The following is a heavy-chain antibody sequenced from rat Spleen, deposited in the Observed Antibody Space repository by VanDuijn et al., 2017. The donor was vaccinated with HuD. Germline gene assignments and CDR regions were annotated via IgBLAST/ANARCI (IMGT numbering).Heavy chain of an antibody. J-gene: IGHJ2*01. V-gene: IGHV2-45*01. CDR1: GFSLTSNS. Sequence: QVQLKESGPGLVQSSQTLSLTCTVSGFSLTSNSVSWVRQPPGKGLEWMGVMWSGGSTDYNSALKSRLSISRDTSKNQVFLKMNSLQSEDTTTYYCARDLDGYFDYWGQGVMVTVSS. D-gene: IGHD1-12*03. CDR2: MWSGGST. CDR3: ARDLDGYFDY.